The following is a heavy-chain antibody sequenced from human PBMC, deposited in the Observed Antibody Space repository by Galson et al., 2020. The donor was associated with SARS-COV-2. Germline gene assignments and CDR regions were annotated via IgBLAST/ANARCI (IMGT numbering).Heavy chain of an antibody. CDR3: ARDIFHRGGSCYLCYCFYGMDV. J-gene: IGHJ6*02. CDR1: GFTFSSYS. V-gene: IGHV3-48*02. CDR2: ISSSSNTI. D-gene: IGHD2-15*01. Sequence: GESLKISCAASGFTFSSYSMNWVRQAPGKGLEWVSYISSSSNTIYYADSVKGRFTISRDNAKNSLYLQMNSLRDEDTAVYYCARDIFHRGGSCYLCYCFYGMDVWGQGTTVTVSS.